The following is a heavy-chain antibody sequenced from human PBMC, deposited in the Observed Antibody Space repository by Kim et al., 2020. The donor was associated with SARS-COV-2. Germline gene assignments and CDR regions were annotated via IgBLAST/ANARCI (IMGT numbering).Heavy chain of an antibody. CDR3: ARDLIRYNWNDGETKEDAFDI. V-gene: IGHV3-21*01. D-gene: IGHD1-1*01. J-gene: IGHJ3*02. CDR1: GFTFSSYS. Sequence: GGSLRLSCAASGFTFSSYSMNWVRQAPGKGLELVSSISSSSSYIYYADSVKGRFTISRDNAKNSLYLQMNSLRDEDTAVYYCARDLIRYNWNDGETKEDAFDIWGQGTMVTVSS. CDR2: ISSSSSYI.